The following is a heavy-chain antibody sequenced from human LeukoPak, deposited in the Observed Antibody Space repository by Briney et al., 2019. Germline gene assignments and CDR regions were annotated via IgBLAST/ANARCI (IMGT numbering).Heavy chain of an antibody. Sequence: SETLSLTCTVSGGSISSYYWSWIRQPPGKGLEWIGYIYYSGSTDYNPSLKSRVTIPVDTSKSQVSLKLSSVTAADTAVYYCARTSGSYFDYWGQGTLVTVSS. CDR1: GGSISSYY. V-gene: IGHV4-59*08. CDR3: ARTSGSYFDY. D-gene: IGHD3-3*01. J-gene: IGHJ4*02. CDR2: IYYSGST.